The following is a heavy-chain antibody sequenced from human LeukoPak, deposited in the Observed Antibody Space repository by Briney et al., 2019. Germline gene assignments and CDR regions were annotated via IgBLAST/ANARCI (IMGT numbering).Heavy chain of an antibody. CDR1: GFTFSSYA. V-gene: IGHV3-64D*09. Sequence: GGSLRLSCSASGFTFSSYAMHWVRQAPGKGLEYVSAISNNGGNTYYADSVKGRFTISRDSSKNTLYLQMSSLRPEDTAVYYCVKANGIYGSYGSWWGQGTLVTVSS. J-gene: IGHJ4*02. CDR2: ISNNGGNT. CDR3: VKANGIYGSYGSW. D-gene: IGHD5-12*01.